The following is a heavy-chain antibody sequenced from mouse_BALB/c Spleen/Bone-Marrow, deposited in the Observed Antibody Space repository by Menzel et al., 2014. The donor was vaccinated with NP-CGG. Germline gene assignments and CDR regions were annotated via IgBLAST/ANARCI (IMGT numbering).Heavy chain of an antibody. J-gene: IGHJ4*01. CDR1: GYTFTSYV. CDR2: INPYNDGT. D-gene: IGHD2-10*02. CDR3: ARGGYGNVYYAMDY. V-gene: IGHV1-14*01. Sequence: EVQLVESGPELVKPGASVKMSCKASGYTFTSYVMHWVKQKPGQGLEWIGYINPYNDGTKYNEKFKGKATLTSDKSSSTAYMELSSLTSEDPAVYYCARGGYGNVYYAMDYWGQGTSVTVSS.